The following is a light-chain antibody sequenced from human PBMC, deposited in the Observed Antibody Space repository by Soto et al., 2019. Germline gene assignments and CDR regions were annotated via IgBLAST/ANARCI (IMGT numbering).Light chain of an antibody. J-gene: IGKJ1*01. V-gene: IGKV3-15*01. CDR2: GAS. CDR1: QSVNSN. Sequence: EIVMTQSPATLSVSPGERATLSCRASQSVNSNLAWYQQKPGQAPRLLIYGASTRATGIPARFSGSGSGTDFTLTISGLQSEDFAVYYCQQYNNWLWTFGQGTKVEIK. CDR3: QQYNNWLWT.